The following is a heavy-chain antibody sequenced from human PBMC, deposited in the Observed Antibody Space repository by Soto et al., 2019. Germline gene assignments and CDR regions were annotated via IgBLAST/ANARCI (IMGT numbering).Heavy chain of an antibody. V-gene: IGHV1-46*01. J-gene: IGHJ6*02. CDR1: GYIFSSHC. Sequence: ASVKVSCKASGYIFSSHCIYWVRQAPGQGLQWMGIINPGGGRTAYAQKFQGRVTLTRDMSTSTVYMELTSLTYDDTAVYYCARGVSGPGATYVKDVWGQGTTVTVSS. CDR3: ARGVSGPGATYVKDV. D-gene: IGHD2-2*01. CDR2: INPGGGRT.